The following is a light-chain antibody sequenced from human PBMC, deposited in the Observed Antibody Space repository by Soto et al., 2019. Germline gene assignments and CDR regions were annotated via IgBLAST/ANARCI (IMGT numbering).Light chain of an antibody. CDR3: SSYTSSTFYV. J-gene: IGLJ1*01. V-gene: IGLV2-14*01. Sequence: QSVLTQPASVSGSPGQSITISCTGTSSDVGGYNYVSWYQQHPGKAPKLMIYEVSNRPSGVSNRSSGSKSGNTASLTLSGLQAEDEADYYCSSYTSSTFYVFGTGTKVTVL. CDR2: EVS. CDR1: SSDVGGYNY.